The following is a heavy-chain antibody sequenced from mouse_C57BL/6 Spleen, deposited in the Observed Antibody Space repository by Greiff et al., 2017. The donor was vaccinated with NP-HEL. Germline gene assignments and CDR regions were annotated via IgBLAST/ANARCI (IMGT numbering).Heavy chain of an antibody. CDR1: GFTFSSYA. Sequence: EVKLMESGEGLVKPGGSLKLSCAASGFTFSSYAMSWVRQTPEKRLEWVAYISSGGDYIYYADTVKGRFTISRDNARNTLYLQMSSLKSEDTAMYYCTRDGHYYGSSHWYFDVWGTGTTVTVSS. J-gene: IGHJ1*03. V-gene: IGHV5-9-1*02. D-gene: IGHD1-1*01. CDR2: ISSGGDYI. CDR3: TRDGHYYGSSHWYFDV.